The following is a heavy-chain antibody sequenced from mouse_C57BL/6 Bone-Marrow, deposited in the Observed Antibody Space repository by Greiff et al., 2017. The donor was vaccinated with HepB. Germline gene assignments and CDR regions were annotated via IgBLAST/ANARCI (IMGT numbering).Heavy chain of an antibody. CDR3: ARDRGFYCGSSYWYFDV. V-gene: IGHV5-16*01. CDR2: INYDGSST. Sequence: EVKLVESEGGLVQPGSSMKLSCTASGFTFSDYYMAWVRQVPEKGLEWVANINYDGSSTYYLDSLKSRFIISRDNAKNILYLQMSSLKSEDTATYYCARDRGFYCGSSYWYFDVWGTGTTVTVSS. CDR1: GFTFSDYY. J-gene: IGHJ1*03. D-gene: IGHD1-1*01.